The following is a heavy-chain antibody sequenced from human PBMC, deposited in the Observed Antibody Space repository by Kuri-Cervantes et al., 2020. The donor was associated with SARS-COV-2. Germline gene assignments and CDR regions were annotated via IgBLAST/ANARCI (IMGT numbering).Heavy chain of an antibody. CDR2: ISASGGSP. Sequence: GESLKISCAASGVTFNHYAMSWVRQAPGKGLEWVSAISASGGSPYYADSVKGRVTISRDNSKNTLYLQMSSLRADDTAVYYCARDSTSGDVWGKGTPVTVSS. CDR1: GVTFNHYA. D-gene: IGHD2-2*01. V-gene: IGHV3-23*01. J-gene: IGHJ6*04. CDR3: ARDSTSGDV.